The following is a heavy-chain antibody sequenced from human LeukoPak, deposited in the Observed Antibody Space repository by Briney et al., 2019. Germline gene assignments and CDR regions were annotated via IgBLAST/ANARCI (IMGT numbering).Heavy chain of an antibody. CDR2: IYYSGST. Sequence: SETLSLTCTVSGGSISSYYWSWIRQPPGKGLEWIGYIYYSGSTNYNPSLKSRVTISVDTSKNQFFLKLSSVTAADTAVYYCAKGGTTGVGYYYYMDVWGKGTTVTVSS. CDR3: AKGGTTGVGYYYYMDV. D-gene: IGHD1-1*01. CDR1: GGSISSYY. V-gene: IGHV4-59*01. J-gene: IGHJ6*03.